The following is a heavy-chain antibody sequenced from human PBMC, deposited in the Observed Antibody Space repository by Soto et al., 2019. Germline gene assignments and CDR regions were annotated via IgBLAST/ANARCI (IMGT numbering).Heavy chain of an antibody. V-gene: IGHV3-7*03. CDR3: ARLHNPDYYDSSGRIPLHYFDY. D-gene: IGHD3-22*01. CDR1: GFTFSSYW. CDR2: IKQDGSEK. Sequence: PGGSLRLSCAASGFTFSSYWMSWVRQAPGKGLEWVANIKQDGSEKYYVDSVKGRFTISRDNAKNSLYLQMNSLRAEDTAVYYCARLHNPDYYDSSGRIPLHYFDYWGQGTLVTVSS. J-gene: IGHJ4*02.